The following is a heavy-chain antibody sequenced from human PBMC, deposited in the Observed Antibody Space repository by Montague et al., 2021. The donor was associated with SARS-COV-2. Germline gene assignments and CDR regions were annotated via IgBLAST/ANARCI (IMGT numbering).Heavy chain of an antibody. CDR3: ARSRGNLQWPFYYYYGMDV. CDR1: GGSISSSNW. CDR2: IYHSGST. V-gene: IGHV4-4*02. J-gene: IGHJ6*02. D-gene: IGHD6-19*01. Sequence: SETLSLTCAVSGGSISSSNWWSCVRQPPGKGLEWIGEIYHSGSTNYNPSLNSRLTISADKSKNQLSLQLSAVIAADTAVYYCARSRGNLQWPFYYYYGMDVWGQGTTVTVSS.